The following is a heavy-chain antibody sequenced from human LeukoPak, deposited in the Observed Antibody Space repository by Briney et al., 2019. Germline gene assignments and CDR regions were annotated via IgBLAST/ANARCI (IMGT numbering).Heavy chain of an antibody. Sequence: PGGSLRLSCAASGFTFSSYAMHWVRQAPGKGLEWVAVISYDGSNKYYADSVKGRFTISRDNSKNTLYLQMNSLRAEDTAVYYCARVYSSSWSRFDPWGQGTLVTVSP. CDR1: GFTFSSYA. J-gene: IGHJ5*02. CDR3: ARVYSSSWSRFDP. CDR2: ISYDGSNK. V-gene: IGHV3-30*04. D-gene: IGHD6-13*01.